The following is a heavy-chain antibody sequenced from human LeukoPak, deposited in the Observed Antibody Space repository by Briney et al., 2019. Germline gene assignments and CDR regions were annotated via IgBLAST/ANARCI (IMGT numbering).Heavy chain of an antibody. J-gene: IGHJ4*02. CDR2: ISSSSSYI. D-gene: IGHD3-10*01. CDR1: GFTFSSYS. Sequence: GGSLRLSRAASGFTFSSYSMNWVRQAPGKGLEWVSSISSSSSYIYYADSVKGRFTISRDNAKNSLYLQMNSLRAEDTAVYYCARDLDVLLDYWGQGTLVTVSS. CDR3: ARDLDVLLDY. V-gene: IGHV3-21*01.